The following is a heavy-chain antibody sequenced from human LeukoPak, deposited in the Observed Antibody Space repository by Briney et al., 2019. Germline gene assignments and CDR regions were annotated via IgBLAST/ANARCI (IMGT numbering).Heavy chain of an antibody. J-gene: IGHJ5*02. CDR2: IWYDGSNK. CDR1: GFTFSSYG. V-gene: IGHV3-33*01. Sequence: GGSLRLSCAASGFTFSSYGMHWVRQAPGKGLEWVAVIWYDGSNKYYADSVKGRFTISRDNSKNTLYLQMNSLRAEDTAVYYCARQKDSSGWYGINWFDPWGQGTLVTVSS. CDR3: ARQKDSSGWYGINWFDP. D-gene: IGHD6-19*01.